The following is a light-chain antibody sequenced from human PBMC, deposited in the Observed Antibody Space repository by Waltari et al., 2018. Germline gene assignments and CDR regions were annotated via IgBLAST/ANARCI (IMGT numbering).Light chain of an antibody. CDR2: WAS. Sequence: DIVMTQSPDSLAVSLGERATINSKSSHSVFHTHNNNYLAWYQPKPGQPPKLLIYWASTRESGVPDRFSCSGSGTDFTLAISSLQAEDVAVYYCQQYYSAPNTFAQGTKLEIK. V-gene: IGKV4-1*01. CDR3: QQYYSAPNT. CDR1: HSVFHTHNNNY. J-gene: IGKJ2*01.